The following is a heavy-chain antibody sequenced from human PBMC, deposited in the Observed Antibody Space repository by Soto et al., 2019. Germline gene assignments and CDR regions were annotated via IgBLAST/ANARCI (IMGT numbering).Heavy chain of an antibody. CDR3: ARSVSSGGYPSFDY. Sequence: ASVKVSCKASGYTFTSYDINWVRQATGQGLEWMGWMNPNSGNTGYAQKFQGRVTMTRNTSISTAYMELSSLRSEDTAVYYCARSVSSGGYPSFDYWGQGTLVTVSS. V-gene: IGHV1-8*01. CDR2: MNPNSGNT. CDR1: GYTFTSYD. J-gene: IGHJ4*02. D-gene: IGHD3-16*01.